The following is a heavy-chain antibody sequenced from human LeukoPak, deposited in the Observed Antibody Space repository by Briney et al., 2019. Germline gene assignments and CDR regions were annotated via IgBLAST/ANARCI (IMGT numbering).Heavy chain of an antibody. J-gene: IGHJ4*02. D-gene: IGHD6-13*01. Sequence: SETLSLTCTVSGGSISSSNYYWAWIRQPPGKGLEWIGSVYYSGSTYYNPSLKSRVTISVDTSKNQLSLNLSSVTAADSAVYYCASPKYAYSSSWYYFDYWGQGTMVTVSS. CDR3: ASPKYAYSSSWYYFDY. V-gene: IGHV4-39*01. CDR2: VYYSGST. CDR1: GGSISSSNYY.